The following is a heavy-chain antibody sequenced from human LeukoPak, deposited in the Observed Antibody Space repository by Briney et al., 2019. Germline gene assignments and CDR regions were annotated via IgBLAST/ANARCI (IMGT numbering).Heavy chain of an antibody. Sequence: MNWXRXXXGXGLEWVSSISSSSSYIYYADSVKGRFTISRDNAKNSLYLQMNSLRAEDTAVYYCARVVAVAGTDYWGQGTLVTVSS. CDR3: ARVVAVAGTDY. J-gene: IGHJ4*02. CDR2: ISSSSSYI. D-gene: IGHD6-19*01. V-gene: IGHV3-21*01.